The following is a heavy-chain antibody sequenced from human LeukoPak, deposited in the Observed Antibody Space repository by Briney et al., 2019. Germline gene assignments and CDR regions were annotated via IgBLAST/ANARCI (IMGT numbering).Heavy chain of an antibody. J-gene: IGHJ4*02. V-gene: IGHV3-48*03. CDR2: ISSSGSTI. D-gene: IGHD3-22*01. CDR1: GFTFSSYE. Sequence: GGSLRLSCAASGFTFSSYEMNWVRQAPGKGLEWVSYISSSGSTIYCADSVKGRFTISRDNAKNSLYLQMNSLRAEDTAVYYCARDWGYYYDSSGYYEVWGQGTLVTVSS. CDR3: ARDWGYYYDSSGYYEV.